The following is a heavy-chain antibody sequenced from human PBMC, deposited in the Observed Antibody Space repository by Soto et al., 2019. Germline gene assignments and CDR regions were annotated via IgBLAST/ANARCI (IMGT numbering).Heavy chain of an antibody. V-gene: IGHV1-8*01. CDR3: ARGPPNWGFDY. D-gene: IGHD7-27*01. J-gene: IGHJ4*02. CDR2: MSPNSGNT. CDR1: GYTFTSYD. Sequence: QVQLVQSGAEVKKPGASVKVSCKASGYTFTSYDINWVRQATGQGLEWVGWMSPNSGNTGYAQKVQGRVTMTRTTAARTAYMELTSLRSDDTAVYYCARGPPNWGFDYWGQGTLVTVSS.